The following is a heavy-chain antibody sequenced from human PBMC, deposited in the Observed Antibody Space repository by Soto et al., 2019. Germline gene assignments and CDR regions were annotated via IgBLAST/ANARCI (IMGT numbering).Heavy chain of an antibody. CDR1: GFIFSNYA. Sequence: GGSLRLSCAASGFIFSNYAMSWVRQTRGKGLEWVSVASASGGTTYYADSVKGRFTISRDSAKKTLYLQMDSLRVEDTAVYYCVKDLDAAGTWDYWGQGTQVTVSS. CDR3: VKDLDAAGTWDY. V-gene: IGHV3-23*01. CDR2: ASASGGTT. J-gene: IGHJ4*02. D-gene: IGHD6-13*01.